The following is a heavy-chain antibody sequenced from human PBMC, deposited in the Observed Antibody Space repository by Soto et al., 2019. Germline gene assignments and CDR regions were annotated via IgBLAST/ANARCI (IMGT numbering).Heavy chain of an antibody. CDR2: ISSSGTI. CDR3: ARDDSSGYYVEPCDY. V-gene: IGHV3-48*01. Sequence: EVQLVESGGGLVQPGGSLRLSCAASGFTFSSCSMNWVRQAPGKGLEWVSYISSSGTIYYADSVKGRFTISRDNAKSSLYLQIDSLRGEDTAVYYCARDDSSGYYVEPCDYWGQVTLVTVSS. D-gene: IGHD3-22*01. CDR1: GFTFSSCS. J-gene: IGHJ4*02.